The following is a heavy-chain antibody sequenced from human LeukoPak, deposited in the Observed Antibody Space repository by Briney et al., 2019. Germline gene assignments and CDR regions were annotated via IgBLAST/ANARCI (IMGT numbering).Heavy chain of an antibody. J-gene: IGHJ4*02. CDR3: ARLYSSGWYDGDY. D-gene: IGHD6-19*01. CDR1: GDSINSYY. Sequence: PSETLSLTCTVSGDSINSYYWSWIRQPPGKGLEWIGLIYYSGSTNYNPSLKSRLTISLDTSKNQFSLKLSSVTAADTAVYYCARLYSSGWYDGDYWGKGALVTVSS. V-gene: IGHV4-59*01. CDR2: IYYSGST.